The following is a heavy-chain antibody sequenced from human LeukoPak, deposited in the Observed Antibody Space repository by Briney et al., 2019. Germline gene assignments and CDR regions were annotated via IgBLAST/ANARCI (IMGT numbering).Heavy chain of an antibody. Sequence: KPAGTLSLTCAVSGGSISSPNWWSWVRQPPGKGLEWIGEIYHSGSTNYNPSLKSRGTISVDKSKNQLSLRLSSVTAADTAVYYCARVYSGTYIDAFDIWGQGTMVTVSS. CDR3: ARVYSGTYIDAFDI. J-gene: IGHJ3*02. V-gene: IGHV4-4*02. CDR1: GGSISSPNW. CDR2: IYHSGST. D-gene: IGHD1-26*01.